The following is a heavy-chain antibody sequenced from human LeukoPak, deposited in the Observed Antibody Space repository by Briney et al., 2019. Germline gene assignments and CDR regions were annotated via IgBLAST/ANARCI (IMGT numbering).Heavy chain of an antibody. CDR2: ISSSSSYI. Sequence: PGGSLRLSCAASGFTFSSYSMNWVRQAPGKGLEWVSSISSSSSYIYYADSVKGRFTISRDNAKNSLYLQMNSLRAEDTAVYYCARDGVALYYYYMDVWGKGTTVTVSS. CDR1: GFTFSSYS. V-gene: IGHV3-21*01. J-gene: IGHJ6*03. D-gene: IGHD3-3*01. CDR3: ARDGVALYYYYMDV.